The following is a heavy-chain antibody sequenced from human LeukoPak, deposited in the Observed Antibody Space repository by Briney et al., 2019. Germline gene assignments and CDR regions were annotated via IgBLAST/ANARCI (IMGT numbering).Heavy chain of an antibody. Sequence: SETLSLTCTVSGGSISSYYWSWIRQPPGKGLEWIGYIYYSGSTNYNPSLKSRVTISVDTSKNRFSLKLRSVTAADTAVYYCARDRYYYGSGSYYGTDYWGQGTLVTVSS. J-gene: IGHJ4*02. V-gene: IGHV4-59*01. CDR1: GGSISSYY. D-gene: IGHD3-10*01. CDR2: IYYSGST. CDR3: ARDRYYYGSGSYYGTDY.